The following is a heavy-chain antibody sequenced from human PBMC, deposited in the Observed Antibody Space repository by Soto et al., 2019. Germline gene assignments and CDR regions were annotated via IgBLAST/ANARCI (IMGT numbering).Heavy chain of an antibody. J-gene: IGHJ6*02. CDR3: AGPAVAGTVYYYCGMDV. Sequence: GGSLRLSCAASGFTFSSYAMSWVRQAPGKGLEWVSAISGSGGSTYYADSVKGRFTISRDNSKNTLYLQMNSLRAEDTAVYYCAGPAVAGTVYYYCGMDVWGQGTTVTAP. D-gene: IGHD6-19*01. CDR1: GFTFSSYA. V-gene: IGHV3-23*01. CDR2: ISGSGGST.